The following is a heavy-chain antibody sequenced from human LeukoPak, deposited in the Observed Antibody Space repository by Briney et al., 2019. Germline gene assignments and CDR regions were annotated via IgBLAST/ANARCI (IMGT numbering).Heavy chain of an antibody. Sequence: ASVKVSCKASGYTFTSYGVSWVRQATGQGLEWMGWMNPNSGNTGYAQKFQGRVTMTRNTSISTAYMELSSLRSEDTAVYYCARGAQPVPHYWGQGTLVTVSS. D-gene: IGHD1-14*01. CDR1: GYTFTSYG. V-gene: IGHV1-8*02. CDR3: ARGAQPVPHY. J-gene: IGHJ4*02. CDR2: MNPNSGNT.